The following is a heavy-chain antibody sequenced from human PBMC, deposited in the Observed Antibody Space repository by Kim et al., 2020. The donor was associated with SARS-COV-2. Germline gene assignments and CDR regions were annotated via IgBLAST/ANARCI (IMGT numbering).Heavy chain of an antibody. Sequence: GGSLRLSCAASGFTFSSFAVNWVRQAPGKGLEWISHISSSGTMIHYADSVKGRFTISRGNSKNSVYLQMNSLRAEDTALYYCARVRGESYAWCYWGHG. V-gene: IGHV3-48*03. J-gene: IGHJ4*01. CDR3: ARVRGESYAWCY. CDR2: ISSSGTMI. CDR1: GFTFSSFA. D-gene: IGHD3-16*01.